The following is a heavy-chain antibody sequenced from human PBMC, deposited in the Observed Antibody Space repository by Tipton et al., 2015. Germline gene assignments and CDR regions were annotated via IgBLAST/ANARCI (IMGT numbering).Heavy chain of an antibody. CDR3: ACQDYDSLTRDYQTVDY. CDR2: IYYSGNT. V-gene: IGHV4-39*07. J-gene: IGHJ4*02. CDR1: GGSISSSDYY. Sequence: TLSLTCTVSGGSISSSDYYWVWLRQPPGMGLECIGTIYYSGNTYYNPSLKSRVTMSRDTPKNQFSLKLTSVTAADTAVYYCACQDYDSLTRDYQTVDYWGQGTLVTVSS. D-gene: IGHD3-9*01.